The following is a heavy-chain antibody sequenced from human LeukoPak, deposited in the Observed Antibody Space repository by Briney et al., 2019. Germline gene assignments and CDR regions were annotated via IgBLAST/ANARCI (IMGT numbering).Heavy chain of an antibody. CDR3: LGSCSSTSCYWYYFDY. J-gene: IGHJ4*02. Sequence: PSETLSLTCAVSGYSISSGYYWGWIRQPPGKGLEWLGSIYHSGSTYYNPSLKSRVTISVDTSKNQFSLKLSSVPAADTAVYYCLGSCSSTSCYWYYFDYWGEGTLVTVSS. CDR2: IYHSGST. CDR1: GYSISSGYY. D-gene: IGHD2-2*01. V-gene: IGHV4-38-2*01.